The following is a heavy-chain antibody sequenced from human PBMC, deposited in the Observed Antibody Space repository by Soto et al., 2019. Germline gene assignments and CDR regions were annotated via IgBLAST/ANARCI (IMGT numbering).Heavy chain of an antibody. CDR2: INAGNGNT. CDR1: GYTFTSYA. V-gene: IGHV1-3*05. J-gene: IGHJ4*02. Sequence: QVQLVQSGAEEKKPGASVKVSCKASGYTFTSYAMHWVRQAPGQRLEWMGWINAGNGNTKYSQKFQGRVTITRDTSASTAYVELSSLRSEDTAVYYCARRIVVVTALDYWGQGTLVTVSS. CDR3: ARRIVVVTALDY. D-gene: IGHD2-21*02.